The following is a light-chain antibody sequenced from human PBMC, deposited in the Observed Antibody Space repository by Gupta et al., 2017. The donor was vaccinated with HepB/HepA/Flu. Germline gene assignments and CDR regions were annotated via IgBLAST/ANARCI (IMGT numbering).Light chain of an antibody. CDR1: QSISSN. Sequence: DIEMTQSPSSLSASVGDRVTITCRASQSISSNVNWYQQEPGKAPKLLIYAASSLQNGVPPRFSGSGSGTDFTLIISGLQPEDFATYYCQQSYNTPSLTFGGGTKVEVK. CDR2: AAS. V-gene: IGKV1-39*01. J-gene: IGKJ4*01. CDR3: QQSYNTPSLT.